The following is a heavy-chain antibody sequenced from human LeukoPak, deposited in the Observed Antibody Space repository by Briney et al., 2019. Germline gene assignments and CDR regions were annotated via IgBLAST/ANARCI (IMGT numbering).Heavy chain of an antibody. CDR3: ARDYYDSSGYYWGAFDI. Sequence: PRGSLRLSCAASGFTVSSNYMSWVRQAPGKGLEWVSVIYSGGSTYYADSVKGRFTISRDNSKNTLYLQMNSLRAEDTAVCYCARDYYDSSGYYWGAFDIWGQGTMVTVSS. D-gene: IGHD3-22*01. V-gene: IGHV3-53*01. J-gene: IGHJ3*02. CDR2: IYSGGST. CDR1: GFTVSSNY.